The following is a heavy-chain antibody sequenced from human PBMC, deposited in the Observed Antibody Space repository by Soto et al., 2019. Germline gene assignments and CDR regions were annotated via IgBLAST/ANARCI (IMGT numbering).Heavy chain of an antibody. D-gene: IGHD3-10*01. CDR3: ARVVTMVRGVHGMDV. J-gene: IGHJ6*02. V-gene: IGHV4-4*02. Sequence: SDTLSLTCAVSGGSISSSNWWSWVRQPPGKGLEWIGEIYHSGSTNYNPSLKSRVTISVDKSKNQFSLKLSSVTAADTAVYYCARVVTMVRGVHGMDVWGQGTTVTVSS. CDR1: GGSISSSNW. CDR2: IYHSGST.